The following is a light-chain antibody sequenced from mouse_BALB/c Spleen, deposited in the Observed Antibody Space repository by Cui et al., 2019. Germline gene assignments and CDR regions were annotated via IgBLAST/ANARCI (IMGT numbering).Light chain of an antibody. CDR2: KVS. CDR1: QSLVQRNGNSY. V-gene: IGKV1-110*01. Sequence: DVVMTQPPLSLPVSLGDQASISCRSSQSLVQRNGNSYLQWYLQKPGQSPKLLIYKVSNRFSGVPDRFSGSGSGTDFTLKISRVEAEDLGGYFCSQSTHVPWTFGGGTKLEIK. J-gene: IGKJ1*01. CDR3: SQSTHVPWT.